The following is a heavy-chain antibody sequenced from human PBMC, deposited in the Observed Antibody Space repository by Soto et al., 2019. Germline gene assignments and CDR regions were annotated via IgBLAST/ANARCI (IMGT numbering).Heavy chain of an antibody. Sequence: GGSLRLSCAASGFTFSGSAMHWVRQASGKGLEWVGRIRSKANSYATAYAASVKGRFTISRDDSKNTAYLQMNSLKTEDTAVYSCTTSSSPYYYFGMDVWGQGTTVTVSS. CDR2: IRSKANSYAT. CDR3: TTSSSPYYYFGMDV. V-gene: IGHV3-73*01. D-gene: IGHD6-6*01. J-gene: IGHJ6*02. CDR1: GFTFSGSA.